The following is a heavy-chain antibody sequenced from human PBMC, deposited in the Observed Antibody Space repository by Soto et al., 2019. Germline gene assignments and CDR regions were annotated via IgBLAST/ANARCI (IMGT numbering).Heavy chain of an antibody. CDR2: TYYRSKWYH. D-gene: IGHD1-26*01. J-gene: IGHJ4*02. CDR1: GDSVSSNSAA. CDR3: ARGGKYGFYYFDY. V-gene: IGHV6-1*01. Sequence: QTLSLTCAISGDSVSSNSAAWNWIRQSPSRGLEWLGRTYYRSKWYHDYAVSVKSRLTINPDTSKNHFSLQLNSVTPEDTAVYYCARGGKYGFYYFDYWGPGSLVTVSS.